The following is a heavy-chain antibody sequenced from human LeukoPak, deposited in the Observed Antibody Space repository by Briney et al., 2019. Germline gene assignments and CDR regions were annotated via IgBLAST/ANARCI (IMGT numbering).Heavy chain of an antibody. CDR1: GFTFSDYY. Sequence: PGGSLRLSCAASGFTFSDYYMSWIRQAPGKGLEWVAVISYDGSNKYYADSVKGRFTISRDNSKNTLYLQMNSLRAEDTAVYYCAKDMITFGGVIAPGDWGQGTLVTVSS. D-gene: IGHD3-16*02. CDR3: AKDMITFGGVIAPGD. V-gene: IGHV3-30*18. CDR2: ISYDGSNK. J-gene: IGHJ4*02.